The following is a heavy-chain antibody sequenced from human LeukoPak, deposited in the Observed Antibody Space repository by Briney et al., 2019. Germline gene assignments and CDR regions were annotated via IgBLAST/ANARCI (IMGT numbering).Heavy chain of an antibody. CDR2: IYYSGST. D-gene: IGHD3-22*01. CDR1: GGSISSSSYY. J-gene: IGHJ4*02. V-gene: IGHV4-39*01. CDR3: ASRALYYYDSSGYLPREWEPSHFDY. Sequence: SETLSLTCTVSGGSISSSSYYWGWIRQPPGKGPEWIGSIYYSGSTYYNPSLKSRVTISVDTSKNQFSLKLSSVTAADTAVYYCASRALYYYDSSGYLPREWEPSHFDYWGQGTLVTVSS.